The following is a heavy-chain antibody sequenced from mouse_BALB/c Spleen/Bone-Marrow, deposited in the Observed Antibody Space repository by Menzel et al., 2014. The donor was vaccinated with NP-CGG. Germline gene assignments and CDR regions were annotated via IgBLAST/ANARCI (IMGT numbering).Heavy chain of an antibody. CDR2: ILPGSNSI. J-gene: IGHJ4*01. V-gene: IGHV1-9*01. Sequence: QVQLQQSGAELMKPGASVKISCKATGYTFSSLWIEWLKQRPGHGLEWIGEILPGSNSINYNEKFKGKATFTADTSSNTAYMQRSSLKSEDTAVYYSAKYRSYAMDYWGQGTSVTVSS. D-gene: IGHD2-14*01. CDR1: GYTFSSLW. CDR3: AKYRSYAMDY.